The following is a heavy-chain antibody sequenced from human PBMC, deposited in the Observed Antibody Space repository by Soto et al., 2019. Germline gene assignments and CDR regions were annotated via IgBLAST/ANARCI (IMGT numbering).Heavy chain of an antibody. J-gene: IGHJ6*03. D-gene: IGHD3-3*01. V-gene: IGHV4-59*08. CDR1: GGSISSYY. Sequence: SETLSLTCTVSGGSISSYYWSWIRQPPGKGLEWIGYIYYSGSTNYNPSLKSRVTISVDTSKNQFPLKLSSVTAADTAVYYCARHSDFSSGYYMDVWGKGTTVTVSS. CDR3: ARHSDFSSGYYMDV. CDR2: IYYSGST.